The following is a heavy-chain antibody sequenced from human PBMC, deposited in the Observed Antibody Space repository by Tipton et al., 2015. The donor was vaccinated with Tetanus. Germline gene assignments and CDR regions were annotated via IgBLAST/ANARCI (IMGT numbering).Heavy chain of an antibody. CDR3: ARSIRGGSFDI. J-gene: IGHJ3*02. CDR1: GFTFSSYG. Sequence: SLRLSCAASGFTFSSYGMHWVRQAPGKGLEWVAVIWYDGSNKYYADSVKGRFTISRDNSKNTLYLQMNSLRAEDTAVYYCARSIRGGSFDIWGQGTMVTVSS. CDR2: IWYDGSNK. D-gene: IGHD5-12*01. V-gene: IGHV3-33*01.